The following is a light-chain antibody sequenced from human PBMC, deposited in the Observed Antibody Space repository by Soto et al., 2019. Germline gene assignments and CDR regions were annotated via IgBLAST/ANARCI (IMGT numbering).Light chain of an antibody. J-gene: IGKJ1*01. CDR3: QQYYDNPRT. Sequence: EIVLTQSPATLSLSPGERATLSCRASQSVSSHLAWYQQKPGQAPRLLIYDASNRATGIPARFSGSGSGTDFTLTISSLQAEDVAVYYCQQYYDNPRTFGQGTKVDIK. CDR1: QSVSSH. CDR2: DAS. V-gene: IGKV3-11*01.